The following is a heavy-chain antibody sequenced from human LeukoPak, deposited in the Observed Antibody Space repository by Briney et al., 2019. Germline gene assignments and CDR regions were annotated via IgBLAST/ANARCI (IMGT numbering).Heavy chain of an antibody. CDR2: IYTSGST. Sequence: SETLSLTCTVSGGSISSGSYYWSWIRQPAGKGREWIGRIYTSGSTNYNPSLKSRVTISVDTSKNQFSLKLSSVTAADTAVYYCARDTSFWSGWYFDYWGQGTLVTVSS. D-gene: IGHD3-3*01. CDR1: GGSISSGSYY. J-gene: IGHJ4*02. CDR3: ARDTSFWSGWYFDY. V-gene: IGHV4-61*02.